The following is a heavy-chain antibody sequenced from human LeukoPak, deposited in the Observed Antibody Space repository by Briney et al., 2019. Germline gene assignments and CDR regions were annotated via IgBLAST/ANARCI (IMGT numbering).Heavy chain of an antibody. D-gene: IGHD6-19*01. Sequence: QPGGSLRLSCAASGFTFSSYAMSWVRQVPGKGLEWVSAISGSGGSTYYADSVKGRFTISRDNSKNTLYLQMNSLRAEDTAVYYCAKDGYSSGWSSNWFDPWGQGTLVTVSS. V-gene: IGHV3-23*01. CDR3: AKDGYSSGWSSNWFDP. CDR2: ISGSGGST. CDR1: GFTFSSYA. J-gene: IGHJ5*02.